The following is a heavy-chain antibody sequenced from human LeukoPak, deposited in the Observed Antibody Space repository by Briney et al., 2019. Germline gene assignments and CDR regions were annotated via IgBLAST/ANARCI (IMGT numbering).Heavy chain of an antibody. D-gene: IGHD1-26*01. Sequence: ASVKVSCKASGYTFTGYYMHWVRQAPGQGLEWMGWINPNSGGTNYAQKFQGRVTMTRDTSISTAYMELSRLRSDDTAVYYCARDHYLRRAVVGATPTGYWGQGTLVTVSS. CDR2: INPNSGGT. CDR1: GYTFTGYY. V-gene: IGHV1-2*02. CDR3: ARDHYLRRAVVGATPTGY. J-gene: IGHJ4*02.